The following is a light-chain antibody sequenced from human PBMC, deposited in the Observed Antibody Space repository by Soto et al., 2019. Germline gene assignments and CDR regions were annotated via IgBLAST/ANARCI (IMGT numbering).Light chain of an antibody. CDR3: GTWDSSLRVVV. Sequence: QSVLTQPPSVSAAPGQRVTISCSGSTSNIGNNYVSWYQQLPGTAPKLLIYDNNERPSGIPDRFSVSKSGTSATLDITGLQTGDEADYYCGTWDSSLRVVVFGGGTQLTVL. CDR2: DNN. CDR1: TSNIGNNY. V-gene: IGLV1-51*01. J-gene: IGLJ2*01.